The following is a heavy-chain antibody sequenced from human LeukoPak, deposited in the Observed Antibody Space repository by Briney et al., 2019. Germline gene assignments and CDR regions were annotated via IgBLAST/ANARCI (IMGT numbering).Heavy chain of an antibody. J-gene: IGHJ5*02. CDR2: IYHSGST. CDR3: ARVVTMVRGVTP. V-gene: IGHV4-38-2*02. Sequence: SETLSLTCTVSGYSISSGYYWGWIRQPPGKGLEWIGSIYHSGSTYYNPSLKSRVTISVDTSKNQFSLKLSSVTAADTAVYYCARVVTMVRGVTPWGQGTLVTVSS. CDR1: GYSISSGYY. D-gene: IGHD3-10*01.